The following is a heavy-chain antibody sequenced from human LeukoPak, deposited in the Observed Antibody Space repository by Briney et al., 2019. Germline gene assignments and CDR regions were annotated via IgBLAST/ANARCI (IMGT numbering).Heavy chain of an antibody. CDR3: ARDLIQLDAFDI. CDR2: IYYSGST. J-gene: IGHJ3*02. Sequence: SETLSLTCTVSGGSISSYYWSWIRQPPGKGLEWIGYIYYSGSTNYNPSLKSRVTISVDTSKNQFSLKLSSVTAADTAVYYCARDLIQLDAFDIWGQGTMVTVSS. D-gene: IGHD5-18*01. CDR1: GGSISSYY. V-gene: IGHV4-59*12.